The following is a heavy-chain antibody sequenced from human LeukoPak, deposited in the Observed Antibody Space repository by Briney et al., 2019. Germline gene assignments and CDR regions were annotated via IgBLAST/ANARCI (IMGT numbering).Heavy chain of an antibody. D-gene: IGHD3-3*01. V-gene: IGHV3-49*02. Sequence: TEYAASVKGRFTISRDDSKSIAYLQMNSLKTEDTAVYYCTRDAADHYDFWSGYYAIDAFDIWGQGTMVTVSS. CDR3: TRDAADHYDFWSGYYAIDAFDI. CDR2: T. J-gene: IGHJ3*02.